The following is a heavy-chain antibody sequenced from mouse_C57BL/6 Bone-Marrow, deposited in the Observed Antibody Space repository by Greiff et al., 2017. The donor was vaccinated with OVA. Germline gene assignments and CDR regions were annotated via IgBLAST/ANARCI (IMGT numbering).Heavy chain of an antibody. CDR2: IDPSDSYT. J-gene: IGHJ4*01. CDR1: GYNFTSYW. CDR3: ARSNWFYAMDY. Sequence: QVQLQQPGAELVKPGASVKLSCKASGYNFTSYWMQWVKQRPGQGLEWIGEIDPSDSYTNYNQKFKGKATLTVDTSSSTAYMQLSSLTSEDSAVYYCARSNWFYAMDYWGQGTSVTVSS. D-gene: IGHD4-1*02. V-gene: IGHV1-50*01.